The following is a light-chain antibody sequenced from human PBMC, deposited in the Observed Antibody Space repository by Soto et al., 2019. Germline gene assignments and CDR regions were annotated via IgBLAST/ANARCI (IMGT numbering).Light chain of an antibody. V-gene: IGLV4-69*01. Sequence: QPVLTQSPSASASLGASVKLTCTLSRWHSSYAVAWHQQQPEKGPRYLMKLKSDGSHIKGDGIPDRFSGSSSGAERYLSISNLQSDDESDYYCQTWGTGFVVFGGGTKLTVL. CDR2: LKSDGSH. J-gene: IGLJ2*01. CDR3: QTWGTGFVV. CDR1: RWHSSYA.